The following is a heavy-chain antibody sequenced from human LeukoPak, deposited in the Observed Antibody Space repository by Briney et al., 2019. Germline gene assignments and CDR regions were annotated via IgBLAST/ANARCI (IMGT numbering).Heavy chain of an antibody. V-gene: IGHV3-30-3*01. CDR3: ARARRSSSWTHDAFDI. CDR2: ISFEASNK. D-gene: IGHD6-13*01. CDR1: GFTFSSYT. J-gene: IGHJ3*02. Sequence: GGSLRLSCVASGFTFSSYTMHWVRQAPGKGLEWVAVISFEASNKHYADPVKGRFTISRDNAKNSLYLQMNSLRAEDTAVYYRARARRSSSWTHDAFDIWGQGTMVTVSS.